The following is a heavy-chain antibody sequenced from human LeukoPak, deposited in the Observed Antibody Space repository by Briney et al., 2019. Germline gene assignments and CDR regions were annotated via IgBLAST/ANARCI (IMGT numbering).Heavy chain of an antibody. J-gene: IGHJ4*02. CDR1: GYTFTSYD. CDR3: ARASRDYYDSSGYDY. V-gene: IGHV1-8*01. CDR2: MNPNSGNT. Sequence: ASVKVSCKASGYTFTSYDINWVRQATGQGLEWMGWMNPNSGNTGCAQKFQGRVTMTRNTSISTAYMELSSLRSEDMAVYYCARASRDYYDSSGYDYWGQGTLVTVSS. D-gene: IGHD3-22*01.